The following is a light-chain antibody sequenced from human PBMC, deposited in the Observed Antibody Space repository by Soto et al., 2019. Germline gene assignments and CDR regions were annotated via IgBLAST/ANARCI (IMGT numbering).Light chain of an antibody. J-gene: IGLJ2*01. CDR1: SSDVGGYSY. V-gene: IGLV2-14*01. CDR2: EVS. CDR3: SSFERSGTRV. Sequence: QSVLTQPASVSGSPEQSITISCTGTSSDVGGYSYVSWYQQHPGKAPKLMIYEVSSRPSGVSSRFSGSKSGNTASLTISGLQAEDEADYYCSSFERSGTRVIGGGTKVTVL.